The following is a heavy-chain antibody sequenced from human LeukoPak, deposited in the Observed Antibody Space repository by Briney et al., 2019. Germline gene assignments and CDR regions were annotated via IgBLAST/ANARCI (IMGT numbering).Heavy chain of an antibody. J-gene: IGHJ4*02. D-gene: IGHD3-10*01. V-gene: IGHV3-9*01. CDR1: GFIFHDSV. CDR2: VSKKSDYM. CDR3: AKERYDGSGAAYDN. Sequence: GGSLRRSCAASGFIFHDSVMHWVRQAPGKGLEWVSGVSKKSDYMAYADSVKGRFTISRDNAKNSLYLQMNGLRAEDTALYYCAKERYDGSGAAYDNWGQGTLVTVSS.